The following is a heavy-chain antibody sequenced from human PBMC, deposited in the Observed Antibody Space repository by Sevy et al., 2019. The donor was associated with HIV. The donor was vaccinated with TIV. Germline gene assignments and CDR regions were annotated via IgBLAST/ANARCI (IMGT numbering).Heavy chain of an antibody. D-gene: IGHD3-10*01. CDR2: IFASSNT. V-gene: IGHV3-66*01. CDR3: ATDRGGSPFDF. Sequence: GGSLRLSCAVSGITVSSNYMGWVRQAPGKGLQWVSGIFASSNTHFADSVKGRFSISRDNSKNTLSLQMNSLSAEDTAVYYCATDRGGSPFDFWGQGTLVTVSS. CDR1: GITVSSNY. J-gene: IGHJ4*02.